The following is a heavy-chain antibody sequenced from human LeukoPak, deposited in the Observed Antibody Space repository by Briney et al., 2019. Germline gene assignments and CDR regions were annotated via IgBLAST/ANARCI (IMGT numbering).Heavy chain of an antibody. CDR3: ARDRPSTTDGY. D-gene: IGHD4-17*01. V-gene: IGHV1-69*04. CDR1: GGTFSSYA. CDR2: IIPILGIA. J-gene: IGHJ4*02. Sequence: ASVKVSCKASGGTFSSYAISWVRQAPGQGLEWMGRIIPILGIANYAQKFQGRVTITADKSTSTAYMELSSLRSEDTAVHYCARDRPSTTDGYWGQGTLVTVSS.